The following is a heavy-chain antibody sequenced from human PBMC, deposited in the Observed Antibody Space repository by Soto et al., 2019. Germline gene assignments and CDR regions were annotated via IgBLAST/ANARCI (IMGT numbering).Heavy chain of an antibody. J-gene: IGHJ4*02. CDR2: IFHSGST. V-gene: IGHV4-4*02. CDR1: GASIRSNDR. Sequence: SETLSLTCAVSGASIRSNDRWSWVRQPPGKGLEWIGEIFHSGSTNYNPSLKTRLTISVGESKNQFSLKLSSVTAADTAVYYCARVYSGSYSDSWGRGTLLTVSS. D-gene: IGHD1-26*01. CDR3: ARVYSGSYSDS.